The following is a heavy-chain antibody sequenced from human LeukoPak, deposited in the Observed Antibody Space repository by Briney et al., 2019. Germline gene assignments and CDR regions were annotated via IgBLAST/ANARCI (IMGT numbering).Heavy chain of an antibody. Sequence: PGGSLRLSCAASGFSFNSYWMNWVRQAPGKGLEWVGRIKSKTDGGTTDYAASVKGRFTISRDDSKNTLYLQMNSLKTEDTAVYYCTTDLYKLAEYSYVTGAFDIWGQGTMVTVSS. D-gene: IGHD5-18*01. CDR2: IKSKTDGGTT. J-gene: IGHJ3*02. V-gene: IGHV3-15*01. CDR3: TTDLYKLAEYSYVTGAFDI. CDR1: GFSFNSYW.